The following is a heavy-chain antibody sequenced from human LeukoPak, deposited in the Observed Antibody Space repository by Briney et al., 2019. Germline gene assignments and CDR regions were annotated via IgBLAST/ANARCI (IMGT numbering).Heavy chain of an antibody. CDR3: AKDSIVATINNNWFDP. CDR1: GFTFSSYG. J-gene: IGHJ5*02. V-gene: IGHV3-23*01. Sequence: PGGSLRLSCATSGFTFSSYGMSWVRQAPGKGLEWVSAISGSGGSTYYADSVKGRFTISRDNSKNTLYLQMNSLRAEDTAVYYCAKDSIVATINNNWFDPWGQGTLVTVSS. CDR2: ISGSGGST. D-gene: IGHD5-12*01.